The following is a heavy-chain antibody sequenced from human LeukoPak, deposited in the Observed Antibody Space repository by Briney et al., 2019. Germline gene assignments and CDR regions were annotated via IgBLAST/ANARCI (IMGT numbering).Heavy chain of an antibody. CDR1: GGTFSSYA. CDR3: ARGTGTRTAAGTFRFDY. V-gene: IGHV1-69*04. CDR2: IIPILGIA. Sequence: SVKVSCKASGGTFSSYAISWVRQAPGQRLEWMGRIIPILGIANYAQKFQGRVTITADKSTSTAYMELRSLRSDDTAVYYCARGTGTRTAAGTFRFDYWGQGTLVTVSS. J-gene: IGHJ4*02. D-gene: IGHD6-13*01.